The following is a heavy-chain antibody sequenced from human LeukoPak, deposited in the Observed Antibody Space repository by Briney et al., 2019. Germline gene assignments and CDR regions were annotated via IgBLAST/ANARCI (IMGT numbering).Heavy chain of an antibody. J-gene: IGHJ5*02. CDR3: ARGKSSSGWFDL. CDR1: GYSFTSYW. CDR2: IYPGDSDT. D-gene: IGHD6-13*01. Sequence: GEPLRISCKGSGYSFTSYWIGWVRQMPGKGLEWMGIIYPGDSDTRYSPSFQGQVTISADKSISTAYLQWGSLKASDTALYYCARGKSSSGWFDLWGQGTRVIISS. V-gene: IGHV5-51*01.